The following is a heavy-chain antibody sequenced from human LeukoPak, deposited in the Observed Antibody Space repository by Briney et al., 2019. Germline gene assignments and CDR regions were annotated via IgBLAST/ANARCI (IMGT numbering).Heavy chain of an antibody. D-gene: IGHD6-13*01. CDR2: ISTSGSTI. CDR3: ASRYSSSWDGDY. Sequence: EGSLRLSCAASGFTFSSYEMNWVRQAPGKGLEWVSYISTSGSTIYYADSVKGRFTISRDNAKKSLYLQMNSLRAEDTAVYYCASRYSSSWDGDYWGQGTLVTVSS. J-gene: IGHJ4*02. CDR1: GFTFSSYE. V-gene: IGHV3-48*03.